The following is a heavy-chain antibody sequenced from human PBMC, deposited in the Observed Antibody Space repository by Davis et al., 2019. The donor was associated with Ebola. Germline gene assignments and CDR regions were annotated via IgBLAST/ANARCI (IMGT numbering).Heavy chain of an antibody. Sequence: PGGSLRLSCAASGFTFSSYAMSWVRQAPGKGLEWVSAISASGGSTYYADSVKGRCTISRDNSKNTLYLQMNSLRAEDTAVYYCAKVSPLVGARGVPPWGQGTLVTVSS. CDR3: AKVSPLVGARGVPP. J-gene: IGHJ5*02. CDR1: GFTFSSYA. CDR2: ISASGGST. V-gene: IGHV3-23*01. D-gene: IGHD1-26*01.